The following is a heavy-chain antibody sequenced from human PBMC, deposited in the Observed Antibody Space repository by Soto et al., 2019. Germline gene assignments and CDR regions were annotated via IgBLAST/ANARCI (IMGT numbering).Heavy chain of an antibody. J-gene: IGHJ4*02. CDR2: ILYNGNT. D-gene: IGHD5-12*01. Sequence: SETLSLTCIVSGGSISSTDYYWTWIRQPPGEGLEWIGYILYNGNTNYKPSLESRITISIDTSKNQFSLKLSSVSAADTAVYYCARERRGYVNFFDHWGQGALVTVS. CDR1: GGSISSTDYY. V-gene: IGHV4-30-4*01. CDR3: ARERRGYVNFFDH.